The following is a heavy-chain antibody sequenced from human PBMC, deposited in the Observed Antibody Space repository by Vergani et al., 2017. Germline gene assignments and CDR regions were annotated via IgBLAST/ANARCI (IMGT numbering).Heavy chain of an antibody. Sequence: QVQLQESGPGLVKPSETLSLTCTVSGGSISSYYWSWIRQPAGKGLEWVGRIYTSGSTNYNPSLKSRVTMSVDTSKNQFSLKLSSVTAADTAVYYCARDYGDYKVGWFDPWGQGTLVTVSS. CDR3: ARDYGDYKVGWFDP. CDR1: GGSISSYY. J-gene: IGHJ5*02. CDR2: IYTSGST. V-gene: IGHV4-4*07. D-gene: IGHD4-17*01.